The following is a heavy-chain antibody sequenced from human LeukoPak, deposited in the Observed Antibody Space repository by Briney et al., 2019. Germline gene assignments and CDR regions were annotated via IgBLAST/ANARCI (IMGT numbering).Heavy chain of an antibody. V-gene: IGHV3-23*01. CDR1: GGSISSYY. CDR3: AKDRNEGGDCYFPDY. CDR2: ISGSGGST. J-gene: IGHJ4*02. D-gene: IGHD2-21*02. Sequence: ETLSLTCTVSGGSISSYYWSWVRQAPGKGLEWVSAISGSGGSTYYADSVKGRFTISRDNSKNTLYLQMNSLRAEDTAVYYCAKDRNEGGDCYFPDYWGQGTLVTVSS.